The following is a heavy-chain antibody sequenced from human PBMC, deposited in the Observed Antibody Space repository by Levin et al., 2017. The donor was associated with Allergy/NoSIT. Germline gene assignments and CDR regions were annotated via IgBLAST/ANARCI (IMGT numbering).Heavy chain of an antibody. J-gene: IGHJ5*02. CDR2: MYYSGST. V-gene: IGHV4-39*01. CDR1: GGSITSGNHY. CDR3: ARHDCNSTTCYLLAYNWFDP. D-gene: IGHD2-2*01. Sequence: SSETLSLTCTVSGGSITSGNHYWGWIRQPPGKGLEWIGSMYYSGSTFYNPSLRSRVTISVDTSKSQFSLKLSSVTAADTAVYYCARHDCNSTTCYLLAYNWFDPWGQGTLVTVSS.